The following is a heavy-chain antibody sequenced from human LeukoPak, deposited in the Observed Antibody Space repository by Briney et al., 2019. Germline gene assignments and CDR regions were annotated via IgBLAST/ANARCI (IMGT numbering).Heavy chain of an antibody. CDR3: AKDFRGPAAFLG. CDR1: GFTFSSYG. D-gene: IGHD2-2*01. Sequence: PGGSLRLSCAASGFTFSSYGMHWVRQAPGKGLEWVACIRSDGSNEYYADSVEGRFTISRDNDKNTMYLQMNSLRAEDTAVYYCAKDFRGPAAFLGWGQGTLVTVSS. CDR2: IRSDGSNE. J-gene: IGHJ4*02. V-gene: IGHV3-30*02.